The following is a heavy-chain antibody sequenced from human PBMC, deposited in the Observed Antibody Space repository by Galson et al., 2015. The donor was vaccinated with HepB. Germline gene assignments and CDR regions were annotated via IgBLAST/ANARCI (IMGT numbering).Heavy chain of an antibody. D-gene: IGHD1-1*01. CDR2: LTGSSDIT. CDR1: GFSVNSYY. V-gene: IGHV3-23*01. Sequence: SLRLSCAASGFSVNSYYMAWVRQAPGKGLEWVSSLTGSSDITNIADSAKGRFSISRDNSKNTLYLQMNSLRVEDTAFYYCARTTWRDKNWPIFDSWGQGTLVTVSS. CDR3: ARTTWRDKNWPIFDS. J-gene: IGHJ4*02.